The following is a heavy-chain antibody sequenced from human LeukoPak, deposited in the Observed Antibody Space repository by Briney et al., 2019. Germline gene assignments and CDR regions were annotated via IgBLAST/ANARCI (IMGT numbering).Heavy chain of an antibody. CDR1: GGSISSSQW. D-gene: IGHD4-17*01. Sequence: SETLSLTCAVSGGSISSSQWWTWVRQPPGKGLEWIGEIYHSGSTNYNPSLKSRVSMSVDKSKNQFSLKLSSVTAADTAVYYCARSDYGDYRVHFDYWGQGTLVTVSS. J-gene: IGHJ4*02. CDR3: ARSDYGDYRVHFDY. V-gene: IGHV4-4*02. CDR2: IYHSGST.